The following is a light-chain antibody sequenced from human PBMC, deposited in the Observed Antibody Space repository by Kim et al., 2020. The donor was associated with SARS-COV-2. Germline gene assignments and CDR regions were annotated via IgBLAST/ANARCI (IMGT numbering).Light chain of an antibody. Sequence: DIQMTQSPSTLSASVGDRVTITCRASQSISSWLAWYQQKPGKAPKLLIYKASSLESGVPSRFSGSGSGTEFTLTISSLQPDDFATYYCQQFNSYRLTVGGGTKLEI. V-gene: IGKV1-5*03. J-gene: IGKJ4*01. CDR3: QQFNSYRLT. CDR2: KAS. CDR1: QSISSW.